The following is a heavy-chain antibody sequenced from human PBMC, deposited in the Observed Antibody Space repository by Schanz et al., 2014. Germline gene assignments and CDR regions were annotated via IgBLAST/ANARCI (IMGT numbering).Heavy chain of an antibody. CDR3: ARDEGRDGYNLAFDV. Sequence: EVQLVESGGGLIQPGGSLRLSCAVSGFSVSTNYMSWARQAPGKGLEWISSLYINAGSTRYADSLKGRIFISRDSSKNTLFLQMNSLRADDTAIYFCARDEGRDGYNLAFDVWGQGTLVTVSS. CDR1: GFSVSTNY. CDR2: LYINAGST. J-gene: IGHJ3*01. D-gene: IGHD2-21*01. V-gene: IGHV3-53*01.